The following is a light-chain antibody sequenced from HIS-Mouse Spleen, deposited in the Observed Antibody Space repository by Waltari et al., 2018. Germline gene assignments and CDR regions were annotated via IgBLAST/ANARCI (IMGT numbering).Light chain of an antibody. J-gene: IGKJ4*01. Sequence: AIQLTQSPSSLSASVGDRVTITCRASQGISSALAWYQQKPGKAPKLLIYDASSLESGVPSRFSVSGSGTDFTLTISSLQPEDFATYYCQQFNSYPYSTFGGGTKVEIK. CDR1: QGISSA. V-gene: IGKV1-13*02. CDR3: QQFNSYPYST. CDR2: DAS.